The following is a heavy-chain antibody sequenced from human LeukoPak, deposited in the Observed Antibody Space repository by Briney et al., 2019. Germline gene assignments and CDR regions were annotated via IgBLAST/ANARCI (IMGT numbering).Heavy chain of an antibody. J-gene: IGHJ4*02. CDR1: GYSISSGYY. CDR2: IYHSGST. D-gene: IGHD3-22*01. V-gene: IGHV4-38-2*02. Sequence: PSETLSLTCTVSGYSISSGYYWGWIRQPPGKGLEWIGSIYHSGSTYFNPSLKSRVTISVDTSKNQFSLKLSSVTAADTAVYYCAREIHSSGYYQNCYFDYWGQGTLVTVSS. CDR3: AREIHSSGYYQNCYFDY.